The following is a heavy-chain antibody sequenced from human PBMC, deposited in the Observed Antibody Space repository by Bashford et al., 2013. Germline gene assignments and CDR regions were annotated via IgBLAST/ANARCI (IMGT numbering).Heavy chain of an antibody. CDR1: GYTFSDYY. Sequence: ASVKVSCKASGYTFSDYYIHWVRQAPGQGLEWMGWIDPNTGDRNYAQKFQGRVTMTSDTSTTTAYMELSRLKSDDTAVYYCGRDLFRNFDWLPVYFDSWGQGTLVTVSS. V-gene: IGHV1-2*02. D-gene: IGHD3-9*01. J-gene: IGHJ4*02. CDR3: GRDLFRNFDWLPVYFDS. CDR2: IDPNTGDR.